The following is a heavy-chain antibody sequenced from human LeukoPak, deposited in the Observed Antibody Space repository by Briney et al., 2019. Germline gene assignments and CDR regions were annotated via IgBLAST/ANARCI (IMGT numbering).Heavy chain of an antibody. D-gene: IGHD6-19*01. CDR2: ISSSSSYI. CDR1: GFTFSSYS. Sequence: NPGESLRLSCAASGFTFSSYSMNWVRQAPGKGLEWVSSISSSSSYIYYADSVKGRFTISRDNAKNSLYLQMNSLRAEDTAVYYCARDTPGGYSSGWYPFDYWGQGTLVTVSS. CDR3: ARDTPGGYSSGWYPFDY. V-gene: IGHV3-21*01. J-gene: IGHJ4*02.